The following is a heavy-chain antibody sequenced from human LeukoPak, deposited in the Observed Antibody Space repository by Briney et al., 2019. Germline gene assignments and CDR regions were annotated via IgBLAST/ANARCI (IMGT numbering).Heavy chain of an antibody. CDR3: AREQYYYDSSGYYGMDYFDY. CDR1: GFTFSDSY. Sequence: GGSLRLSCAASGFTFSDSYMTWVRQAPGKGVEWVAYISGSGHDINYSDSVKGRFTISRDNAKNSLYLQMNSLRAEDTAVYYCAREQYYYDSSGYYGMDYFDYWGQGTLVTVSS. D-gene: IGHD3-22*01. V-gene: IGHV3-11*06. J-gene: IGHJ4*02. CDR2: ISGSGHDI.